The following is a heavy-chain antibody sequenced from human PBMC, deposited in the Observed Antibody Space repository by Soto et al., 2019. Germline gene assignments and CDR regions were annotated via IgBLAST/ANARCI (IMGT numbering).Heavy chain of an antibody. CDR3: AKDSIPYSSSYDLDH. Sequence: EVQLLESGGGLVQPGGSLRLSCVASGFSFSGYAMSWVRQAPGKGLVWVSSMTATGVSIYYAYSVRGRFTISRDNSKKTMYLQMSSLRAEDTARYYCAKDSIPYSSSYDLDHWGRGALVTVSS. CDR2: MTATGVSI. J-gene: IGHJ4*02. V-gene: IGHV3-23*01. D-gene: IGHD6-6*01. CDR1: GFSFSGYA.